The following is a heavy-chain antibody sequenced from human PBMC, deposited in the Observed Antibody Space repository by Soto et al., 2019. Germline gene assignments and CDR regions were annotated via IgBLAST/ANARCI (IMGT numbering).Heavy chain of an antibody. CDR1: GGSISSGGYY. D-gene: IGHD6-6*01. Sequence: SETLSLTCTVSGGSISSGGYYWSWIRQHPGKGLEWIGYIYYSGSTYYNPSLKSRVTISVDTSKNQFSLKLSSVTAADTAVYYCARVPSVKPVSQQLVTGGWFDPWGQGTLVTVSS. V-gene: IGHV4-31*03. J-gene: IGHJ5*02. CDR2: IYYSGST. CDR3: ARVPSVKPVSQQLVTGGWFDP.